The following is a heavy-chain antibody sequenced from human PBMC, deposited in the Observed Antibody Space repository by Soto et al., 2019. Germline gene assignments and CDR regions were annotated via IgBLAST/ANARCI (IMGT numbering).Heavy chain of an antibody. J-gene: IGHJ5*01. CDR3: AREAVLMVYAIHWLDS. D-gene: IGHD2-8*01. Sequence: GGSLRLSCAASGFTFSSYGMHWVRQAPGKGLEWVAVIWYDGSNKYYADSVKGRFTISRDNSKNTLYLQMNSLRAEDTAVCYCAREAVLMVYAIHWLDSWGQGTLVTVSS. CDR2: IWYDGSNK. CDR1: GFTFSSYG. V-gene: IGHV3-33*01.